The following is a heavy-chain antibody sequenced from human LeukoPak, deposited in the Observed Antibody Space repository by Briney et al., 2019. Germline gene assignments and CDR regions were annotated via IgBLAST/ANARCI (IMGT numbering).Heavy chain of an antibody. J-gene: IGHJ6*02. CDR2: IYPGDSDT. V-gene: IGHV5-51*01. Sequence: LGESLKISCKGSGYSFTSYWIGWVRQMPGKGLEWMGIIYPGDSDTRYSPSFQGQVTISADKSISTAYLQWSSLKASDTAMYYCARQRIAAAGTLGRNYYYYYGMDVWGQGTTVTVSS. CDR1: GYSFTSYW. CDR3: ARQRIAAAGTLGRNYYYYYGMDV. D-gene: IGHD6-13*01.